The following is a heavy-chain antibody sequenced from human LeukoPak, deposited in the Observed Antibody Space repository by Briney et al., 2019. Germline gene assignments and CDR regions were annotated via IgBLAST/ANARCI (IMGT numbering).Heavy chain of an antibody. J-gene: IGHJ6*02. CDR3: ARGGDNYPPFYGMDV. D-gene: IGHD2-21*02. CDR1: GGSISSYY. Sequence: PSETLSLTCTVSGGSISSYYWSWIRQPPGKGLEWIGYIYYSGSTNYNPSLKSRVTISVDTSKNQFSLKLSSVTAADTAVYYCARGGDNYPPFYGMDVWGQGTTVTVSS. V-gene: IGHV4-59*01. CDR2: IYYSGST.